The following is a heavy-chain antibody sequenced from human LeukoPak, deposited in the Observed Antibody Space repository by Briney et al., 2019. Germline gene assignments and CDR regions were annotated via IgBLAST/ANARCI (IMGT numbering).Heavy chain of an antibody. CDR2: ISSSGGST. V-gene: IGHV3-23*01. J-gene: IGHJ6*03. D-gene: IGHD3-10*01. CDR1: GFTFSSYA. Sequence: GGSLRLSCAASGFTFSSYAMSWVRQAPGKGLEWVSTISSSGGSTYYADSVKGRFTISRDNSKNTLYLQMSSLRAEDTAVYYCAKRGITTSGHNYMDVWGKGTTVTVSS. CDR3: AKRGITTSGHNYMDV.